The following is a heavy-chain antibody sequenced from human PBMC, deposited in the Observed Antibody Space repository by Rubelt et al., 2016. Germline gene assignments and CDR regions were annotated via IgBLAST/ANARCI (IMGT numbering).Heavy chain of an antibody. Sequence: QVQLQQWGAGLLKPSETLSLTCAVYGGSFSGYYWSWIRQPPGKGLEWIGEINHSGSTNYNPSLKSRVTISVDTSKNQFSLKLSSVTAAATAVYYCAVRWLQYVDYWGQGTLVTVSS. V-gene: IGHV4-34*01. J-gene: IGHJ4*02. D-gene: IGHD5-24*01. CDR3: AVRWLQYVDY. CDR1: GGSFSGYY. CDR2: INHSGST.